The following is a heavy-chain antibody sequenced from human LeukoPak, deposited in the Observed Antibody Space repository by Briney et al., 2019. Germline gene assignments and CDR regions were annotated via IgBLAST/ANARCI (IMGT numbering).Heavy chain of an antibody. Sequence: SQTLSLTCAISGDSVSSNSAAWSWLRQSPSRGLEWLGRTYYRSKWYNDYAISLKSRITINPDTSKSQFSLQLNSVTPEDTAVYFCTSNRRGDYLFDYWGQGTLVSVSS. CDR2: TYYRSKWYN. CDR3: TSNRRGDYLFDY. CDR1: GDSVSSNSAA. J-gene: IGHJ4*02. V-gene: IGHV6-1*01. D-gene: IGHD2-21*02.